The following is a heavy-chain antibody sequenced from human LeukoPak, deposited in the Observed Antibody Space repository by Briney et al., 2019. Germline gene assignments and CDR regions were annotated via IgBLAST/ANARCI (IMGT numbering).Heavy chain of an antibody. Sequence: GGSLRLSCAASGFAFSLYDMHWVRQATGKGLEWVSAIGTAGDTYYPGSVKGRFIISRENAKNSLYLQMNSLRAGDTAVYYCARASTYYSGSGRPGPADAFEIWGQGTMVTVSS. CDR1: GFAFSLYD. J-gene: IGHJ3*02. V-gene: IGHV3-13*04. CDR3: ARASTYYSGSGRPGPADAFEI. D-gene: IGHD3-10*01. CDR2: IGTAGDT.